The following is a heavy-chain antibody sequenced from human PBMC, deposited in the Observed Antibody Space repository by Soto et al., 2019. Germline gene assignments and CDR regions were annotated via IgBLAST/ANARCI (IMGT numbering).Heavy chain of an antibody. CDR1: GYSFTSYW. J-gene: IGHJ6*03. CDR3: ARQYYDFWSGYPAPYYYYMDV. Sequence: GESLKISCKGSGYSFTSYWIGWVRQMPGKGLEWMGIIYPGDSDTRYSPSFQGQVTISADKSISTAYLQWSSLKASDTAMYYCARQYYDFWSGYPAPYYYYMDVSGKGTTVTVSS. D-gene: IGHD3-3*01. CDR2: IYPGDSDT. V-gene: IGHV5-51*01.